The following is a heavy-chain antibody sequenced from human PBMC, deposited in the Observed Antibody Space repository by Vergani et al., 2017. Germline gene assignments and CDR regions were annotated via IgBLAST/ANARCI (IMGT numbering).Heavy chain of an antibody. V-gene: IGHV3-15*07. Sequence: EVQLVESGGGLVKPGGSLRLSCAASGFTFSNAWMNWVRQSPGKGLEWVGRIKSKTDGGTTDYAAPVKGRFTISRDDSKNTLYLQMNSLRAEDTAVYYCARGRDGYNWDYWGQGTLVTVSS. J-gene: IGHJ4*02. CDR2: IKSKTDGGTT. D-gene: IGHD5-24*01. CDR1: GFTFSNAW. CDR3: ARGRDGYNWDY.